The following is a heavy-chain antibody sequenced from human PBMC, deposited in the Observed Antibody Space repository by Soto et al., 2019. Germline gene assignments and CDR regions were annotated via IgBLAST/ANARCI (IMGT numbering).Heavy chain of an antibody. Sequence: EVQLVESGGGLVKPGGSLRLSCAASGFSFTSAWMNWVRQIPGKGLEWVGRIKTTIDGGATDYSAPVKGRFTISRDDSKNTLYLQMNSRQTEDTAVYYCTTGRGGSAYVPGAYWGQGAVVTVSS. D-gene: IGHD5-12*01. V-gene: IGHV3-15*07. CDR3: TTGRGGSAYVPGAY. J-gene: IGHJ4*02. CDR1: GFSFTSAW. CDR2: IKTTIDGGAT.